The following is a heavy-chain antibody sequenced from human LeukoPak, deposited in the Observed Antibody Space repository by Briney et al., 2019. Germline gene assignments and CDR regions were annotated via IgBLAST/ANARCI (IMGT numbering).Heavy chain of an antibody. Sequence: SGGSLRLSCAASGFTFSSYDMNWVRQAPGKGLEWVSDISRSGGITYYADSVKGRFTISRDNSKNTLYLQMNSLRADDTAVYYCAKDGGSSAGYFDYWGQGTLVTVSS. D-gene: IGHD1-26*01. J-gene: IGHJ4*02. V-gene: IGHV3-23*01. CDR2: ISRSGGIT. CDR1: GFTFSSYD. CDR3: AKDGGSSAGYFDY.